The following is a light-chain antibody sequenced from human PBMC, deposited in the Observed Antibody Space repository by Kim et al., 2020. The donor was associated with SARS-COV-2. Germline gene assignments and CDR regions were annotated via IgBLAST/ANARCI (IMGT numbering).Light chain of an antibody. CDR1: ALPNQY. J-gene: IGLJ2*01. V-gene: IGLV3-25*03. CDR3: QSRDISDTV. CDR2: KDT. Sequence: SYELTQPLSVSVSPGQTARITCSGDALPNQYAYWYQQKPGQAPVLVMSKDTERPAGIPERFSGSSSGTTVTLTIRGGRAEDAADYFCQSRDISDTVFGGGTKLTVL.